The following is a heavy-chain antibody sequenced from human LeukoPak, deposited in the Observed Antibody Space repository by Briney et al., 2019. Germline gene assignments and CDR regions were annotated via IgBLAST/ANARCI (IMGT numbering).Heavy chain of an antibody. CDR1: GGSISSYY. V-gene: IGHV4-59*01. D-gene: IGHD3-22*01. CDR3: ARQPLDYYDSSGSLYYFDY. CDR2: IYYSGST. J-gene: IGHJ4*02. Sequence: ASETLSLTCTVSGGSISSYYWSWIRQPPGKGLEWIGYIYYSGSTNYNPSLKSRVTISVDTSKNQFSLKLSSVTAADTAVYYCARQPLDYYDSSGSLYYFDYWGRGTLVTVSS.